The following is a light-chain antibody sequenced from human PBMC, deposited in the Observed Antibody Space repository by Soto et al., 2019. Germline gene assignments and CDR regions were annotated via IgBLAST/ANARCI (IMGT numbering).Light chain of an antibody. Sequence: QSALTQPASVSGSPGQSITISCAGTNTDVRSYNLVSWYQQHPGKAPKLMIYEGSKRPSGVSNRFSGSKSGNTASLTISGLQAEDEADYYCCSYAGGSSVAFGGGTKLTVL. V-gene: IGLV2-23*01. CDR2: EGS. CDR1: NTDVRSYNL. J-gene: IGLJ2*01. CDR3: CSYAGGSSVA.